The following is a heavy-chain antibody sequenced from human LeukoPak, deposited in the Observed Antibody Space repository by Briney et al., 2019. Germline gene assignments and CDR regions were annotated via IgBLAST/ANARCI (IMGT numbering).Heavy chain of an antibody. Sequence: ASVKVSCKASGYTFTSYGISWVRQAPGQGLEWMGWINPNSGGTNYAQKFQGRVTMTRDTSISTAYMELSRLRSDDTAVYYCARDLWFGGYYYYGMDVWGQGTTVTVSS. D-gene: IGHD3-10*01. CDR1: GYTFTSYG. CDR2: INPNSGGT. CDR3: ARDLWFGGYYYYGMDV. V-gene: IGHV1-2*02. J-gene: IGHJ6*02.